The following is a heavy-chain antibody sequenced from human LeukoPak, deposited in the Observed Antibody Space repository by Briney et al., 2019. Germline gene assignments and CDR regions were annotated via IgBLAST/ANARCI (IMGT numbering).Heavy chain of an antibody. CDR3: ARESFHYYDSSGYYYGYFDY. V-gene: IGHV1-18*01. CDR1: GYTFTSYG. D-gene: IGHD3-22*01. Sequence: GASVKVSYKASGYTFTSYGISWVRQAPGQGLEWMGWISAYNGNTNYAQKLQGRVTMTTDTSTSTAYMELRSLRSDDTAVYYCARESFHYYDSSGYYYGYFDYWGQGTLVTVSS. CDR2: ISAYNGNT. J-gene: IGHJ4*02.